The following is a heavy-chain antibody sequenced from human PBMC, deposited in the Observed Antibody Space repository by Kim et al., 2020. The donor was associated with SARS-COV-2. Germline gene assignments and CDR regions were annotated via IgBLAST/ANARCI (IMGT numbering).Heavy chain of an antibody. D-gene: IGHD4-17*01. Sequence: KCHVDSVKAQFTIARDNPKNTLYLQMNSLRAEDTAVYSGARDDGDKPLDYWGQGTLVTVSS. V-gene: IGHV3-33*01. CDR2: K. CDR3: ARDDGDKPLDY. J-gene: IGHJ4*02.